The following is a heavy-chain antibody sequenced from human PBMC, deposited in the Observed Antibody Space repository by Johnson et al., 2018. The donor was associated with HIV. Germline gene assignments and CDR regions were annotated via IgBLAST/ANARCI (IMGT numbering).Heavy chain of an antibody. CDR1: GFTFSSYW. CDR3: ARDFGLGELSYETVDAFDF. D-gene: IGHD3-16*02. Sequence: VQLVESGGGLVQPVGSLRLSCAASGFTFSSYWMSWVRQAPGKGLEWVANIKQDGSEKYYVDSVKGRFTISRDKSKNTLYLQMNNLTTEDTAVYSCARDFGLGELSYETVDAFDFWGPGTLVTVSS. CDR2: IKQDGSEK. V-gene: IGHV3-7*01. J-gene: IGHJ3*01.